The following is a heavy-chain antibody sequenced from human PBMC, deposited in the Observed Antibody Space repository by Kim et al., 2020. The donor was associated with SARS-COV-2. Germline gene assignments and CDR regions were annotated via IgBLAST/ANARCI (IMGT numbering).Heavy chain of an antibody. D-gene: IGHD5-12*01. CDR3: ARGFRYSGYDPHRGYGMDV. V-gene: IGHV4-34*01. Sequence: SRVTISVATSKNQFSLKLSSVTAADTAVYYCARGFRYSGYDPHRGYGMDVWGQGTTVTVSS. J-gene: IGHJ6*02.